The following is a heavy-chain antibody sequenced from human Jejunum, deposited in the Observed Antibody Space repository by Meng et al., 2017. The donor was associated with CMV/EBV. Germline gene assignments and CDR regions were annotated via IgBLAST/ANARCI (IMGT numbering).Heavy chain of an antibody. CDR2: ISSTNGDI. CDR1: GLPFNSYS. V-gene: IGHV3-21*04. J-gene: IGHJ4*02. CDR3: TRGGED. Sequence: EVQLVESGGGLVKPGGSLRLSCAAPGLPFNSYSMNWVRQAPGKGLEWVSSISSTNGDIYYADSVKGRFTISRDNSKNTVYLQMNSLRAEDTAVYYCTRGGEDWGQGTLVTVSS.